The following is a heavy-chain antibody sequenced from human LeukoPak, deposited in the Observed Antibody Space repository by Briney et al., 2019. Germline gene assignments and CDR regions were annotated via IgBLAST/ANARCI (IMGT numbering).Heavy chain of an antibody. Sequence: PGGSLRLSCATSGFTFDDYGMHWVRQPPGKGLEWISGISWNGAYIRYADSVKGRFTVSRDNSKNTVYLQMSSLRAGDTAVYYCAKEGNTYYYDSSGSLPFWYFDLWGRGTLVTVSS. CDR1: GFTFDDYG. V-gene: IGHV3-9*01. J-gene: IGHJ2*01. CDR2: ISWNGAYI. CDR3: AKEGNTYYYDSSGSLPFWYFDL. D-gene: IGHD3-22*01.